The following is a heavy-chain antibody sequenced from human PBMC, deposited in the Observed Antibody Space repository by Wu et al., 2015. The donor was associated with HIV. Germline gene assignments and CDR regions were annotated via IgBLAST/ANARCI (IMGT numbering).Heavy chain of an antibody. J-gene: IGHJ6*02. D-gene: IGHD5-18*01. CDR3: ASPKVSGYSYGSEYYGMDV. CDR2: IIPIFGTA. Sequence: QVQLVQSGAEVKKPGSSVKVSCKASGGTFSSYAISWVRQAPGQGLEWMGGIIPIFGTANYAQKFQGRVTITTDESTSTAYMELSSLRSEDTAVYYCASPKVSGYSYGSEYYGMDVVGPRDHGHRLL. CDR1: GGTFSSYA. V-gene: IGHV1-69*05.